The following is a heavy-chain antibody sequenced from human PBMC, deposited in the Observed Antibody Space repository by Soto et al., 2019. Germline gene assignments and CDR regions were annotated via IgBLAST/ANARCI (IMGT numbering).Heavy chain of an antibody. D-gene: IGHD1-26*01. CDR2: ISSSSSYI. V-gene: IGHV3-21*01. Sequence: GGSLRLSCAASGFTFSSYSMNWVRQAPGKGLEWVSSISSSSSYIYYADSVKGRFTISRDNAKNSLYLQMNSLRAEDTAVYYCARSVIGRLGRINWFDPWGQGTLVTVSS. CDR3: ARSVIGRLGRINWFDP. CDR1: GFTFSSYS. J-gene: IGHJ5*02.